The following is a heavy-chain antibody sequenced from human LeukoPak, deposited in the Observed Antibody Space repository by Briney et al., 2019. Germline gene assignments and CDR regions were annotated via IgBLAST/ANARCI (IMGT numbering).Heavy chain of an antibody. J-gene: IGHJ2*01. CDR2: ISFVGTDT. V-gene: IGHV3-30-3*01. CDR3: ARDGGSPFPGWYFDL. D-gene: IGHD3-16*01. Sequence: GGSLRLSCAASGFTFSTHAMHWVRQAPGKGLQWVAVISFVGTDTYYAGSVRGRFTISRDNSKNTVYLQMSSLRPEDSAIYYCARDGGSPFPGWYFDLWGRGTLVTVSA. CDR1: GFTFSTHA.